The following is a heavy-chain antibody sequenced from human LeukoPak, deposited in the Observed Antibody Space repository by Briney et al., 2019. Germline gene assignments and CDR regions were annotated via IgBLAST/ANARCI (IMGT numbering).Heavy chain of an antibody. Sequence: ASVKVSCKASGYTITSYDINWVRHATGQGLEWMGWMSPNSGDTGYAQKFQGRVTMTRDTSISTAFMELTSLRSEDTAVYYCATAYRNYVRNCFDPWGQGTLVTVSS. V-gene: IGHV1-8*01. CDR2: MSPNSGDT. CDR3: ATAYRNYVRNCFDP. D-gene: IGHD4-11*01. CDR1: GYTITSYD. J-gene: IGHJ5*02.